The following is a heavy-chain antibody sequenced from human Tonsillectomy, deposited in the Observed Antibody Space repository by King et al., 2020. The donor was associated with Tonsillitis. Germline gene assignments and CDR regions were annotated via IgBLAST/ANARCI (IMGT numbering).Heavy chain of an antibody. V-gene: IGHV3-15*01. CDR2: INIKTDSGTT. D-gene: IGHD6-13*01. Sequence: QLVQSGVGLVKPGGSLRLSCAASGFTFSNAWMSWVRQALGKGLECVGRINIKTDSGTTDYAAHVKGRFTSSRDDSKNTLYLQMNSLKTEDTAVYYCTTAHIAAAGTYYYYYYMDVWGKGTTVTVSS. CDR1: GFTFSNAW. J-gene: IGHJ6*03. CDR3: TTAHIAAAGTYYYYYYMDV.